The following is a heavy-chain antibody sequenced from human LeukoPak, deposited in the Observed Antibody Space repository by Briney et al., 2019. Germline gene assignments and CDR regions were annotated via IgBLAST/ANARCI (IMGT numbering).Heavy chain of an antibody. J-gene: IGHJ4*02. CDR2: IDKDGTTQ. Sequence: PVGSLRLTCAPSGLTLSKVWTASVRHAPRKGLEWVDNIDKDGTTQGYADSVKGRFTISRDNNKNALYLQMNSLRTEDTAVYYCAKDSYSRGDYWGQGTLVTVSS. V-gene: IGHV3-7*01. CDR3: AKDSYSRGDY. CDR1: GLTLSKVW. D-gene: IGHD6-13*01.